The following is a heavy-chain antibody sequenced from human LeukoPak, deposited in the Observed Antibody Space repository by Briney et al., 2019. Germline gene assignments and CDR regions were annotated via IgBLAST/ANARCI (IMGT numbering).Heavy chain of an antibody. D-gene: IGHD7-27*01. CDR1: GDSVSSDSAA. Sequence: SQTLSLTCDISGDSVSSDSAAWNWIRQSPSRGLEWLGRTYYRSKWYNDYAVSVKSRITINPDTSKNQFSLQLNSVTPEDTAVYYCASLTGDEVDAFDIWGQGTMVTVSS. J-gene: IGHJ3*02. V-gene: IGHV6-1*01. CDR3: ASLTGDEVDAFDI. CDR2: TYYRSKWYN.